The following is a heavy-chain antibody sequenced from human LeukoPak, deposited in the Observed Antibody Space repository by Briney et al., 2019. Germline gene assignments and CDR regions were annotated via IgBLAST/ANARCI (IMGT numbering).Heavy chain of an antibody. Sequence: GGSLRLSCAASGFTVSSNYMSWVRQAPGKGLEWVSGINWNGGSTGYADSVKGRFTISRDNAKNSLYLQMNSLRAEDTALYYCAAGDRNGWYFDYWGQGTLVTVSS. V-gene: IGHV3-20*04. CDR2: INWNGGST. CDR1: GFTVSSNY. D-gene: IGHD6-19*01. CDR3: AAGDRNGWYFDY. J-gene: IGHJ4*02.